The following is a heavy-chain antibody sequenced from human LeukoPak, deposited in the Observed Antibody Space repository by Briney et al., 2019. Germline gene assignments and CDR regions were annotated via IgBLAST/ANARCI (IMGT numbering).Heavy chain of an antibody. CDR3: ARGGQAVRGVYFDY. CDR2: IYYSGST. Sequence: SETLSLTCTVSGGSISSYYWSWIRQPPGKGLEWIGYIYYSGSTNYNPSLKSRVTISVNTSKNQFSLKLSSVTAADTAVYYCARGGQAVRGVYFDYWGQGTLVTVSS. J-gene: IGHJ4*02. D-gene: IGHD3-10*01. CDR1: GGSISSYY. V-gene: IGHV4-59*12.